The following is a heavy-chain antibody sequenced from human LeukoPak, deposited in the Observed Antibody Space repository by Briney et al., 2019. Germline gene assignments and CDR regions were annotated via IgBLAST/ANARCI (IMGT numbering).Heavy chain of an antibody. V-gene: IGHV3-15*01. CDR3: TTDLIAVPGDAFDF. D-gene: IGHD6-13*01. J-gene: IGHJ3*01. CDR2: IKSDAVGGTT. Sequence: GGSLRLSCAASGITFSNYEMSWVRQAPGKGLEWVGRIKSDAVGGTTDCAVPVKGRFTISRDASENTLYLQMNSLNTEDTAVYYCTTDLIAVPGDAFDFWGQGTMVTVSS. CDR1: GITFSNYE.